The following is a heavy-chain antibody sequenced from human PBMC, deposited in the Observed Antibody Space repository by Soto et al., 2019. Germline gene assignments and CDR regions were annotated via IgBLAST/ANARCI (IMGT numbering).Heavy chain of an antibody. CDR3: ARSRPAAAHYYFFAMDI. Sequence: PGGSLRLSCAASGFTFRSYGMHWVRQVTGKSLEWVSAIGTAGDPYYPGSVKGRFTISRENAKNSLYLQMNGLRDGDTAVYYCARSRPAAAHYYFFAMDIWGQGTTVTVSS. CDR1: GFTFRSYG. V-gene: IGHV3-13*05. J-gene: IGHJ6*02. CDR2: IGTAGDP. D-gene: IGHD2-15*01.